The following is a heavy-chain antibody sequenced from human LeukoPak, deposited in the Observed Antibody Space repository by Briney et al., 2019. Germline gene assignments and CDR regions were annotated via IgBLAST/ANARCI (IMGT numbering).Heavy chain of an antibody. CDR3: ARDIDLTAGIMDV. J-gene: IGHJ6*02. CDR1: GSTFSDYH. CDR2: IVGSSSYT. Sequence: GGSLRLSCAASGSTFSDYHMSWIRQAPGKGLEWVSFIVGSSSYTNYADSVRGRFTISRDNAKNSLYLQMNSLRAEDTAVYYCARDIDLTAGIMDVWGQGTTVTVSS. V-gene: IGHV3-11*05. D-gene: IGHD1-14*01.